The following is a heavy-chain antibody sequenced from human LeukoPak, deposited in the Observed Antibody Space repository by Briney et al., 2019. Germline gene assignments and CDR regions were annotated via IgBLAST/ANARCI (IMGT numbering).Heavy chain of an antibody. D-gene: IGHD2-15*01. Sequence: GGSLRLSCAASGFTFSSHPMSWVRLAPGKGLEWVSSIRGSGDSTYYADSVKGRFTISRDNTKNTLYLQMNSPRGDDTAVYYCAKSGLNRFDYWGQGTLVTVSS. CDR3: AKSGLNRFDY. CDR1: GFTFSSHP. J-gene: IGHJ4*02. V-gene: IGHV3-23*01. CDR2: IRGSGDST.